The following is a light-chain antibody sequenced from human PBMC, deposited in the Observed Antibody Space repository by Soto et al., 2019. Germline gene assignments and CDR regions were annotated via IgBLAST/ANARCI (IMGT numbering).Light chain of an antibody. J-gene: IGKJ2*01. Sequence: AIQMTQFPGSLSASVGDRVTITCRASQGIRDELGWYQQKPGKAPKLLIYGASRLESGVPSRFSGSGSGTDFSLTIYSLRPEDSATYFCLQDYNYPRTFGQGTKLQIK. CDR3: LQDYNYPRT. V-gene: IGKV1-6*01. CDR2: GAS. CDR1: QGIRDE.